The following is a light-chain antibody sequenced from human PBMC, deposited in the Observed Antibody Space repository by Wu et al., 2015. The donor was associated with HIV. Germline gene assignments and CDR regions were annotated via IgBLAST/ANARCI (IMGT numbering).Light chain of an antibody. CDR3: QQYGSSPS. CDR2: GAS. J-gene: IGKJ2*03. CDR1: QSVSSYS. Sequence: NVLTQSPGTLTLSPGESATLSCRASQSVSSYSLAWYQQTRGQAPRLLIYGASHRALGIPDRFSGSGSGTDFTLTISRLEPEDFAVYYCQQYGSSPSFGQGTTAGDQ. V-gene: IGKV3-20*01.